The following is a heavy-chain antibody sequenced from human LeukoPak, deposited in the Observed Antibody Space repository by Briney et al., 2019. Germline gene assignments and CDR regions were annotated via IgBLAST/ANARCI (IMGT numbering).Heavy chain of an antibody. CDR1: GYSFTSYW. D-gene: IGHD3-10*01. J-gene: IGHJ4*02. CDR3: ARLDGSGIYGGDF. CDR2: IYPGDSDT. Sequence: GGSLRISCQGSGYSFTSYWIGWVRQLPGKGLEWMGIIYPGDSDTRYSPSFQGQVTISADKSSITAYLQWSSLKASDTAMYYCARLDGSGIYGGDFWGQGTLVTVSS. V-gene: IGHV5-51*01.